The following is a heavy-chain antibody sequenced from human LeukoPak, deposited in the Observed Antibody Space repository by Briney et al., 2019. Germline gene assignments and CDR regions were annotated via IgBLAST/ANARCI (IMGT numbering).Heavy chain of an antibody. V-gene: IGHV4-39*07. Sequence: PSETLSLTCTVSGGSISSSSYYWGWIRQPPGKGLEWIGNIFYSGSTYYGPSLKRRLTISLDTSRNQFSLQLSSVTAADTAVYYCARDQYASGSYYWFDPWGQGTLVTVSS. CDR3: ARDQYASGSYYWFDP. CDR2: IFYSGST. D-gene: IGHD3-10*01. CDR1: GGSISSSSYY. J-gene: IGHJ5*02.